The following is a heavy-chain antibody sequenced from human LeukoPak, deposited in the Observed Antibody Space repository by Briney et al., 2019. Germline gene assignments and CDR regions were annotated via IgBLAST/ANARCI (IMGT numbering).Heavy chain of an antibody. V-gene: IGHV4-59*02. J-gene: IGHJ4*02. CDR2: AYYSANT. D-gene: IGHD6-19*01. CDR3: ARSRTEIGLAVAGLLDY. CDR1: GDSVSSYF. Sequence: SETLSLTCTVSGDSVSSYFWNWIRQPPGKGLEWIGYAYYSANTNYNPSLKSRVTISLRTSKNQFSLRLTSVTAADTAVYYCARSRTEIGLAVAGLLDYWGQGTLATVSS.